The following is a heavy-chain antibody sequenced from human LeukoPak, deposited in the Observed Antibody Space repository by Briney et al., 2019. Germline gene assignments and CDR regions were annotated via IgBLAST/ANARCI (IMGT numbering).Heavy chain of an antibody. CDR3: ARISGYSYGHLDY. CDR2: INAGNGNT. CDR1: GYTFTSYA. J-gene: IGHJ4*02. V-gene: IGHV1-3*03. Sequence: ASVKVSCKASGYTFTSYAMHWVRQAPGQRLEWMGWINAGNGNTKYSQEFQGRVTITRDTSASTAYMELSSLRSEDMAVYYCARISGYSYGHLDYWGQGTLVTVSS. D-gene: IGHD5-18*01.